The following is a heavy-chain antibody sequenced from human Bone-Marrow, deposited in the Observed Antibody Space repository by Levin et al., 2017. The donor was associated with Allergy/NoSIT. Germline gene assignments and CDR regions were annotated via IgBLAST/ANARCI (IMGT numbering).Heavy chain of an antibody. Sequence: PGGSLRLSCAASGFSFSSYVMHWVRQAPGKGLEWVALIWYDGSKKYYADSVKGRFTISRDNSKNMLFLQMNSLRAEDTAVYYCARELSGFSFDYWGQGTLVTVSS. V-gene: IGHV3-33*01. J-gene: IGHJ4*02. CDR1: GFSFSSYV. CDR2: IWYDGSKK. D-gene: IGHD5-18*01. CDR3: ARELSGFSFDY.